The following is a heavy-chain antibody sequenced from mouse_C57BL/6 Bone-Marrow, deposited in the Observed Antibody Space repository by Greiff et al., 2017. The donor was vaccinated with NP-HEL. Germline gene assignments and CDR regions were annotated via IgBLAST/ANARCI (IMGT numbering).Heavy chain of an antibody. J-gene: IGHJ2*01. CDR3: AVYYSNYQYFDY. V-gene: IGHV1-55*01. CDR2: IYPGSGST. D-gene: IGHD2-5*01. CDR1: GYTFTSYW. Sequence: QVQLQQPGAELVKPGASVKMSCKASGYTFTSYWITWVKQRPGQGLEWIGDIYPGSGSTNYNEKFKSKATLTVDTSSSTAYMQLSSLTSEDSAVYYCAVYYSNYQYFDYWGQGTTLTVSS.